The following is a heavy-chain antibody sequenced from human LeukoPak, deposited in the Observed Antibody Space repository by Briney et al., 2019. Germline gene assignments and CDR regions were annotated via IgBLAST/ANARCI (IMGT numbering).Heavy chain of an antibody. D-gene: IGHD2-8*01. CDR1: GFTVSTNY. CDR2: IYSGGST. J-gene: IGHJ4*02. CDR3: ARERMGYYFEY. Sequence: GGSLRLSCAASGFTVSTNYMSWVRRAPGKGLEWVSVIYSGGSTYYADSVKGRFTISRDNSKNTLYLQMNSLRVEDTAVYYCARERMGYYFEYWGQGTLVTVSA. V-gene: IGHV3-66*01.